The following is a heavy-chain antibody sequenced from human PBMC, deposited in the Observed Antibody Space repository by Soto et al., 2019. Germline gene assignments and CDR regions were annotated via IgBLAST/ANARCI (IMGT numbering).Heavy chain of an antibody. J-gene: IGHJ2*01. CDR2: ISAYNANT. D-gene: IGHD1-20*01. CDR1: SYTLTRYC. V-gene: IGHV1-18*01. CDR3: AREVFRYFDL. Sequence: QVHLVQSGGEVKKPGASVKVSCKASSYTLTRYCITWVRQAPGQGLEWMGSISAYNANTNYAQKLQGRLTMTTDTSPSTAYMELRSLTSDDTTVYYCAREVFRYFDLWGRGTLVTVSS.